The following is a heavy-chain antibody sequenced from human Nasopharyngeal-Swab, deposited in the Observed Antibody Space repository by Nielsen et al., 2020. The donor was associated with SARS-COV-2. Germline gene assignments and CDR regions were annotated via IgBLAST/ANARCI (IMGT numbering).Heavy chain of an antibody. Sequence: GSLRLSCTVSGGTISSYYWSWIRQPPGKGLEWIGYIYYSGSTNYNPSLKSRVTISVDTSKNQFSLKLSSVTAADTAVYYCARGLRDYVWGSYRSYFDYWGQGTLVTVSS. D-gene: IGHD3-16*02. CDR2: IYYSGST. V-gene: IGHV4-59*08. J-gene: IGHJ4*02. CDR3: ARGLRDYVWGSYRSYFDY. CDR1: GGTISSYY.